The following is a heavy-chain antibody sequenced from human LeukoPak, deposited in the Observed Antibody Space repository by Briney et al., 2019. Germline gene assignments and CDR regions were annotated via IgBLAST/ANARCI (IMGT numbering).Heavy chain of an antibody. CDR1: GFTLSNAR. J-gene: IGHJ4*02. V-gene: IGHV3-15*01. D-gene: IGHD7-27*01. Sequence: GGSLRLSCAASGFTLSNARMNWVRQAPGKGLEWVGRIKSKTDGGTTDYAAPVKGRFTISRNDSNHTLYLLVSSLKSEDTAVYYCTTGNWGSFSYWGQGALVTVSS. CDR3: TTGNWGSFSY. CDR2: IKSKTDGGTT.